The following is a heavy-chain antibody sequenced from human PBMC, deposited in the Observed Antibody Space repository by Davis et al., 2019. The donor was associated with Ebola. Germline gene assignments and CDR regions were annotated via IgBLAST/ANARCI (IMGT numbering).Heavy chain of an antibody. J-gene: IGHJ4*02. CDR3: ARVAGATRDGLDF. Sequence: GESLKISCAASGFTFSSHAMNWVRQAPGKGLEWVSYTSSSGSTVYYRDSVKGRFTMSRDNAKNSLYLQMNSLRDEDTAVYFCARVAGATRDGLDFWGQGMLVTVSS. CDR1: GFTFSSHA. D-gene: IGHD3-10*01. V-gene: IGHV3-48*02. CDR2: TSSSGSTV.